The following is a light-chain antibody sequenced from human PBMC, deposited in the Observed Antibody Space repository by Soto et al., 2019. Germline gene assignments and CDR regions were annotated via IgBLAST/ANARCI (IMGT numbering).Light chain of an antibody. CDR2: DAT. J-gene: IGKJ2*01. V-gene: IGKV1-39*01. Sequence: DIQVTQSPSSLTASIGERVTITCRASRSVGSRLNWYQQKPGKAPALLIYDATDLQTGVPSRFRGRGSGTDFTLTITSLLPEDVATYYCQHSFGTPPYTFGQGTRL. CDR1: RSVGSR. CDR3: QHSFGTPPYT.